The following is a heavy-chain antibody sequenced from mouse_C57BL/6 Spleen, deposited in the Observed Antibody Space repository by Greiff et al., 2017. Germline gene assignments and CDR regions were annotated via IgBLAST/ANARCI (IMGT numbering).Heavy chain of an antibody. V-gene: IGHV5-17*01. Sequence: EVQRVESGGGLVKPGGSLKLSCAASGFTFSDYGMHWVRQAPEKGLEWVAYISSGSSTIYYADTVKGRFTISRDNAKNTLFLQMTSLRSEDTAMYYCARTLYGSSPYYFDYWGQGTTRTVSS. CDR1: GFTFSDYG. CDR2: ISSGSSTI. J-gene: IGHJ2*01. D-gene: IGHD1-1*01. CDR3: ARTLYGSSPYYFDY.